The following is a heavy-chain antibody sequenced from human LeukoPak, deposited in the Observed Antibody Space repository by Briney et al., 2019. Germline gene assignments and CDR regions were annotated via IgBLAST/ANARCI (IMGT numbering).Heavy chain of an antibody. Sequence: ASVKVSCKASGYTFTSYGTSWVRQAPGQGLEWMGWISAYNGNTNYAQKLQGRVTMTTDTSTSTAYMELSSLRSEDTAVYYCASMSYDSGFDYWGQGTLVTVSS. J-gene: IGHJ4*02. CDR2: ISAYNGNT. D-gene: IGHD3-22*01. CDR1: GYTFTSYG. V-gene: IGHV1-18*01. CDR3: ASMSYDSGFDY.